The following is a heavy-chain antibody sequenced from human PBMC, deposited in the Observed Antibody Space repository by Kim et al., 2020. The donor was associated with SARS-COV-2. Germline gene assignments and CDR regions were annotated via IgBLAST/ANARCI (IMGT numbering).Heavy chain of an antibody. J-gene: IGHJ6*01. CDR2: IWYGGIHK. D-gene: IGHD2-8*01. Sequence: GGSLRLSCTASGFNFNNYLMTWVRQAPGKGLEGVADIWYGGIHKYDVDSVKGRITITRDNSNNISYQEMNNLRVDDTAVYYYAKLRGYCTNKISPPPGM. CDR3: AKLRGYCTNKISPPPGM. CDR1: GFNFNNYL. V-gene: IGHV3-33*06.